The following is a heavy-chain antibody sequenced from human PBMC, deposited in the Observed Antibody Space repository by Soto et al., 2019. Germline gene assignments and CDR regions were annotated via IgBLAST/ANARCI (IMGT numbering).Heavy chain of an antibody. Sequence: GGSLRLSCAASGFTFSSYWMSWVRQAPGKGLEWVANIKQDGSEKYYVDSVKGRFTISRDNAKSSLYLQMNSLRAEDTAVYYCARDDSSSWYDAFDIWGQGTMVTVSS. CDR2: IKQDGSEK. J-gene: IGHJ3*02. V-gene: IGHV3-7*03. D-gene: IGHD6-13*01. CDR1: GFTFSSYW. CDR3: ARDDSSSWYDAFDI.